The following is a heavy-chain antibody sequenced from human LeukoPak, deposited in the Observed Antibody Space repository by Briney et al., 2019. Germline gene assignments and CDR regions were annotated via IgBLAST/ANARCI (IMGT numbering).Heavy chain of an antibody. CDR2: ISSSGSTI. Sequence: GGSLRLSCAASGFIFTDYWMNWVRQAPGKGLEWVSYISSSGSTIYYADSVKGRFTISRDNAKNSLYLQMNSLRAEDTAVYYCARDIVVVVAANDAFDIWSQGTMVTVSS. CDR1: GFIFTDYW. D-gene: IGHD2-15*01. J-gene: IGHJ3*02. V-gene: IGHV3-11*01. CDR3: ARDIVVVVAANDAFDI.